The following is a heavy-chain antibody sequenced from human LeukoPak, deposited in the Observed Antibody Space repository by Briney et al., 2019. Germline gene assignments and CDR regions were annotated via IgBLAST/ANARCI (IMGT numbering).Heavy chain of an antibody. CDR1: GGSISSYY. V-gene: IGHV4-4*09. Sequence: KPSETLSLTCTVSGGSISSYYWSWIRQPPGKGLEWIGYIYISGSTNYNPSLKSRVSISVDTSKNQFSLKLSSVTAADTAVYYCARHPNDFWSGPRPDAFDFWGQGTMVTVSS. CDR3: ARHPNDFWSGPRPDAFDF. J-gene: IGHJ3*01. D-gene: IGHD3-3*01. CDR2: IYISGST.